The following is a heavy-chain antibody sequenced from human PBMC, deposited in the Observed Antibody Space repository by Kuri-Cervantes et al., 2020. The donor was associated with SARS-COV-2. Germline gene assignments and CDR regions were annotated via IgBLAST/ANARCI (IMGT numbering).Heavy chain of an antibody. Sequence: GESLKISCAASGFTFSGYAMHWVRQAPGKGLEWVAVISYDGSNKYYADSVKGRFTISRDNSKNTLYLQMNSLRAEDTAVYYCARGYDFWSGPEYYFDYWGQGTLVTVSS. CDR3: ARGYDFWSGPEYYFDY. CDR1: GFTFSGYA. D-gene: IGHD3-3*01. J-gene: IGHJ4*02. V-gene: IGHV3-30-3*01. CDR2: ISYDGSNK.